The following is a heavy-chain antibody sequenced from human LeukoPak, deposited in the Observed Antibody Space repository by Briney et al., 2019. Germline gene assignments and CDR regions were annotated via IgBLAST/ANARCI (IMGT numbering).Heavy chain of an antibody. J-gene: IGHJ5*02. V-gene: IGHV1-69*13. CDR2: IIPIFGTA. D-gene: IGHD3-22*01. CDR3: ARGYYDNSGSDGYVDP. Sequence: ASVKVSCKASGGTFSSYAISWVRQAPGQGLEWMGGIIPIFGTANYAQKFQGRVTITADESTSTAYMELSSLRSEDTAVYYCARGYYDNSGSDGYVDPWGQGTLVTVSS. CDR1: GGTFSSYA.